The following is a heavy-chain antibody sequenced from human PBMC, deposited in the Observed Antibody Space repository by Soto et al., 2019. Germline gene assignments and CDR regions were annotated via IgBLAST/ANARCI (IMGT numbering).Heavy chain of an antibody. D-gene: IGHD3-10*01. J-gene: IGHJ4*02. Sequence: GGSLRLSCAASGFTFSSYWMSWVRQAPGKGLEWVANIKQDGSEKYYVDSVKGRFTISRDNAKNSLYLQMNSLRAEDTAVYYCAKDVTTFRGGINHFDYWGQGTLVTVSS. CDR3: AKDVTTFRGGINHFDY. V-gene: IGHV3-7*05. CDR1: GFTFSSYW. CDR2: IKQDGSEK.